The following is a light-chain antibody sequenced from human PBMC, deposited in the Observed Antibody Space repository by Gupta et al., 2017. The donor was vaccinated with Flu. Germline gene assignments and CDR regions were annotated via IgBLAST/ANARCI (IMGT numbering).Light chain of an antibody. CDR3: QQYGNSPWT. J-gene: IGKJ1*01. CDR1: QSVDSNY. Sequence: EIVLTQSPGTLSWSPGKGATFSCRASQSVDSNYLAWHQQKHGQAPRLLLYGASNRATGIPDRFSGSGSGTDFTLTISRLQAEDVAVYYCQQYGNSPWTFGQGTKVDI. V-gene: IGKV3-20*01. CDR2: GAS.